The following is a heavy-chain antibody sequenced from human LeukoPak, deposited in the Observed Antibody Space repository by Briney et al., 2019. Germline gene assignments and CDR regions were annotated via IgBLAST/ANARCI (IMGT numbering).Heavy chain of an antibody. D-gene: IGHD6-13*01. CDR3: ARGAESSSWSLDY. V-gene: IGHV4-39*07. CDR1: GGSISSSSYY. Sequence: SETLSLTCTVSGGSISSSSYYWGWIRQPPGKGLEWIGSIYYSGSTYYNPSLKSRVTMSVDTSKNQFSLKLSSVTAADTAVYYCARGAESSSWSLDYWGQGTLVTVSS. J-gene: IGHJ4*02. CDR2: IYYSGST.